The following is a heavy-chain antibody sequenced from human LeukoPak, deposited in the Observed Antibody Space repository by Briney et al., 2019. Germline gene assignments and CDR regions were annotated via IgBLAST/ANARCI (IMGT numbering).Heavy chain of an antibody. CDR1: GGSISSYY. J-gene: IGHJ5*02. D-gene: IGHD3-3*01. Sequence: SETLSLTCTVSGGSISSYYWSWIRQPPGKGLEWIGYIYYSGSTNYNPSLKSRVTISVDTSKNQFSLKLSSVTAADTAVYYCARTPTIFGRGAWFDPWGQGTLVTVSS. CDR2: IYYSGST. V-gene: IGHV4-59*01. CDR3: ARTPTIFGRGAWFDP.